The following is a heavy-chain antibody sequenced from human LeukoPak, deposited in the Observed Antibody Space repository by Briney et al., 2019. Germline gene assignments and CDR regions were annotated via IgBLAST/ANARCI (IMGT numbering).Heavy chain of an antibody. CDR2: ISAYNGNT. V-gene: IGHV1-18*01. J-gene: IGHJ4*02. CDR3: ARDPPNYYDSSGYFARGNYFDY. Sequence: ASVKVSCKASGYTFTSYGISWVRQAPGQGLEWMGWISAYNGNTNYAQKLQGRVTMTADTSTSTAYMELRSLRSDDTAVYYCARDPPNYYDSSGYFARGNYFDYWGQGTLVTVSS. D-gene: IGHD3-22*01. CDR1: GYTFTSYG.